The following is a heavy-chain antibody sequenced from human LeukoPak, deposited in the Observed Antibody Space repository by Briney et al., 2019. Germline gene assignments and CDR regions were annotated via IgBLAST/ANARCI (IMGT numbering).Heavy chain of an antibody. D-gene: IGHD1-14*01. CDR3: ARGVEPLAANTLAY. Sequence: GGSLRLSCAASGFTVITNDMTWVRQAPGKGLEWVSVLYSDGNTKYADSAQGRFTISRDNSKNTLYLEMNSLSPDDTAVYYCARGVEPLAANTLAYWGQGTLGTVSS. CDR1: GFTVITND. CDR2: LYSDGNT. J-gene: IGHJ4*02. V-gene: IGHV3-53*01.